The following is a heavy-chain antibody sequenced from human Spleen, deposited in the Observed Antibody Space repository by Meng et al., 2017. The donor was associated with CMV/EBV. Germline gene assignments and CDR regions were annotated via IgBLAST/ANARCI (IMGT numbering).Heavy chain of an antibody. CDR1: GFTFSDYY. Sequence: GESLKISCAASGFTFSDYYMSWIRQAPGKGLEWVSSISSSSSYIYYADSVKGRFTISRDNAKNSLYLQMNSLRAEDTAVYYCAREPGYSSSDLGYYYYGMDVWGQGTTVTVSS. CDR2: ISSSSSYI. V-gene: IGHV3-11*06. J-gene: IGHJ6*02. D-gene: IGHD6-6*01. CDR3: AREPGYSSSDLGYYYYGMDV.